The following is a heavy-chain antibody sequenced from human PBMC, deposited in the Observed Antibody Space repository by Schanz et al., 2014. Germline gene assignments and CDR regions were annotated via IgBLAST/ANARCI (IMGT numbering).Heavy chain of an antibody. CDR2: VSRSTPDI. CDR3: ARGRVLEA. CDR1: GFSLDIFA. J-gene: IGHJ5*02. V-gene: IGHV3-48*01. D-gene: IGHD1-1*01. Sequence: EVHLLESGGGLVEPGGSLRLSCATSGFSLDIFAVSWVRQAPGKGLEWVSYVSRSTPDIYYADSVKRLFTMSRDNAKISVFLQMNSLRAEDTSVYYCARGRVLEAWGQGTLVAVSA.